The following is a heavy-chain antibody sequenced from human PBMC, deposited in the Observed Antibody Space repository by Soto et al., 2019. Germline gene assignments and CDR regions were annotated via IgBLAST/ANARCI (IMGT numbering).Heavy chain of an antibody. CDR1: GGSISSSSYY. Sequence: PSETLSLTCTVSGGSISSSSYYWGWIRQPPVKGLEWIGSIYYSGSTYYNPSLKSRVTISVDTSKNQFSLKLSSVTAADTAVYYCASSNSSSWYGVDYYYGMDVWGQGTTVTVS. V-gene: IGHV4-39*01. CDR2: IYYSGST. D-gene: IGHD6-13*01. CDR3: ASSNSSSWYGVDYYYGMDV. J-gene: IGHJ6*02.